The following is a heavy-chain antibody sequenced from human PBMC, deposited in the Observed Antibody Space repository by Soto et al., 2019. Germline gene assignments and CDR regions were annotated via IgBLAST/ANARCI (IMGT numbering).Heavy chain of an antibody. CDR1: GYTFSGYY. CDR2: IDPNSGGT. V-gene: IGHV1-2*02. CDR3: ARSLTEGYCTITGCYTRPLYGMDV. D-gene: IGHD2-2*02. J-gene: IGHJ6*02. Sequence: ASVKVSCKASGYTFSGYYIHWLRQAPGQGLEWMGWIDPNSGGTNYAQKFQGRVTVTRDTPTSTAYMELSRLTSDDTAVYYCARSLTEGYCTITGCYTRPLYGMDVWGQGTTVTVSS.